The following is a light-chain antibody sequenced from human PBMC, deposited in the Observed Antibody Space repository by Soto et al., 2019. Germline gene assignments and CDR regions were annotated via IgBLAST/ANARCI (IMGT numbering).Light chain of an antibody. CDR3: QQFSSYPLN. V-gene: IGKV3-11*01. Sequence: EIVLTQSPATLSLSPGERATLSCRASQSVSRYLAWYQQKPGQAPRLLIYDASSRATGIPDRFSGGGSGTDFTLTISRLEPEDFAVYYCQQFSSYPLNCGGGTKVDI. J-gene: IGKJ4*01. CDR2: DAS. CDR1: QSVSRY.